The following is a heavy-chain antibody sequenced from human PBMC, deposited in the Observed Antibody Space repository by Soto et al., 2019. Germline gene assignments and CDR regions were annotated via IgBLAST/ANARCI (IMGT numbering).Heavy chain of an antibody. V-gene: IGHV4-34*01. CDR3: ARHGAVTTPFYYYYYMDV. J-gene: IGHJ6*03. CDR1: GGSFSGYY. Sequence: PSETLSLTCAVYGGSFSGYYWSWIRQPPGKGLEWIGSIYYSGSTYYNPSLKSRVTISVDTSKNQFSLRLSSVTAADTAVYYCARHGAVTTPFYYYYYMDVWGKGTTVTVSS. D-gene: IGHD4-4*01. CDR2: IYYSGST.